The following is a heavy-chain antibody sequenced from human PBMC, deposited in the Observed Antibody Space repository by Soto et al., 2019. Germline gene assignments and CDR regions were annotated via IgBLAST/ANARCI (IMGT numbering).Heavy chain of an antibody. CDR3: AKVKDISMMIMLIGSAFEI. J-gene: IGHJ3*02. CDR1: GFAFSNYA. V-gene: IGHV3-23*01. D-gene: IGHD3-22*01. Sequence: GGSLRLSCAASGFAFSNYAMNWVRQAPGKGLDWVSAISGSGGSAYYSDSVKGRFTISRDNSKNTLDLQMNSLRAEDTAVYYCAKVKDISMMIMLIGSAFEIWGQGTMVTVSS. CDR2: ISGSGGSA.